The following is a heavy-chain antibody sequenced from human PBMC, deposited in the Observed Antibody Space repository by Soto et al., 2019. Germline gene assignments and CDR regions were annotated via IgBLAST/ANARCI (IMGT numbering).Heavy chain of an antibody. V-gene: IGHV3-30*18. Sequence: GGSLRLSCAASGFTFSSYGMHWVRQAPGKGLEWVAVISYDGSNKYYADSVRGRLIISRDNSKDTLYLQMNSLGPDDTAVYFCAKARVRIVGANSFDYWGQGXPVTVSS. CDR2: ISYDGSNK. D-gene: IGHD1-26*01. CDR3: AKARVRIVGANSFDY. CDR1: GFTFSSYG. J-gene: IGHJ4*02.